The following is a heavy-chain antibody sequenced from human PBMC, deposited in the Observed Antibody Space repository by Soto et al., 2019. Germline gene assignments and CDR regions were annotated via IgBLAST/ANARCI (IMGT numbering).Heavy chain of an antibody. V-gene: IGHV3-23*01. CDR2: ISGSGGST. D-gene: IGHD6-13*01. Sequence: PGGSLRLSCAASGFTFSSYAMSWVRQAPGKGLEWVSAISGSGGSTYYADSVQGRFTISRDNSKNTLYLQMNSLRVEDTAVYYCAKDRGLAAAGWLGPWGQGTLVTVSS. J-gene: IGHJ5*02. CDR3: AKDRGLAAAGWLGP. CDR1: GFTFSSYA.